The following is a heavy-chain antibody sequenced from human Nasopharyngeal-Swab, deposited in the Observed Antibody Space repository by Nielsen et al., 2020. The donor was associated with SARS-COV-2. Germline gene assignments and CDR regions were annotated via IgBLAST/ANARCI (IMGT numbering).Heavy chain of an antibody. CDR1: GFTFSSYW. J-gene: IGHJ6*02. V-gene: IGHV3-74*01. Sequence: GGSLRLSCAASGFTFSSYWMHWVRQAPGKGLVWVSRINSDGSSTSYADSVKGRFTISRDNAKNTLYLQMNSLRAEDTAVYYCARDKTRYYDILTGYSSYYGMDVWGQGTTVTVSS. CDR2: INSDGSST. D-gene: IGHD3-9*01. CDR3: ARDKTRYYDILTGYSSYYGMDV.